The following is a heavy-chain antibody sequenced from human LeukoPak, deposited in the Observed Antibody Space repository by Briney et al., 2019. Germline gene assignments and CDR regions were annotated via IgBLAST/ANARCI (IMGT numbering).Heavy chain of an antibody. CDR2: ISGSGGST. D-gene: IGHD3-16*02. J-gene: IGHJ5*02. CDR1: GFTFSSYA. CDR3: AKGTITRSSYPGWFDP. Sequence: GGSLRLSCAASGFTFSSYAMSWVRQAPGKGLEWVSAISGSGGSTYYADSVKGRFTISRDNSKNTLYLQMNSLRAEDTAVYYCAKGTITRSSYPGWFDPWGQGTLVTVSS. V-gene: IGHV3-23*01.